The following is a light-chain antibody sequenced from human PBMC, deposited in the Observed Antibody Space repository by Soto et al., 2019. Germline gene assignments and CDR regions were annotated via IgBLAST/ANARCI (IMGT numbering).Light chain of an antibody. CDR3: QHPKWA. Sequence: DIQMTQSPSTLSASVGDRVTITCRASQSIDSWLAWYQHKPGKAPQLLIYAASALQTGVPSRFSGSGSGTDFTLTITSLQPEDFGTYYCQHPKWAFGQGTTVEI. CDR2: AAS. CDR1: QSIDSW. V-gene: IGKV1-5*01. J-gene: IGKJ1*01.